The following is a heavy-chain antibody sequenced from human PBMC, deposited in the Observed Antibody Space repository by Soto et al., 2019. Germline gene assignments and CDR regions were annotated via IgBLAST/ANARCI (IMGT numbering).Heavy chain of an antibody. V-gene: IGHV4-4*07. Sequence: QVQLQESGPGLVKPSETLSLSCTVSGDSISNYYWSWIRQPAGKGLEWIARIFPGGTTNYNSSLQSRVIMSVDTAKNQFSLNLTSVTAADTAVYYCARGPYCGTDCYFSSGGQGIQFIVSS. CDR1: GDSISNYY. CDR3: ARGPYCGTDCYFSS. D-gene: IGHD2-21*02. J-gene: IGHJ4*02. CDR2: IFPGGTT.